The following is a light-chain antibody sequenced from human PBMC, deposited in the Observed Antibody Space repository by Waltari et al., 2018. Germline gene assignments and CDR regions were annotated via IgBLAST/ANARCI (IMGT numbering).Light chain of an antibody. CDR3: QSYDSSLSGLV. V-gene: IGLV1-40*01. CDR2: GNS. CDR1: SSNIGAGYD. J-gene: IGLJ2*01. Sequence: QSVLTQPPSVPGAPGQRVTISCTWSSSNIGAGYDVHWYQQLPGTAPKLLIYGNSNRPAGVPDRFSGSKSGTSASLAITGLQAEDEADYYCQSYDSSLSGLVFGGGTKLTVL.